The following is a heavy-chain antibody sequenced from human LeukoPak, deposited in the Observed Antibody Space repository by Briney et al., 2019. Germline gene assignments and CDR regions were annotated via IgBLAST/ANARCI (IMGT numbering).Heavy chain of an antibody. V-gene: IGHV1-69*04. CDR2: IIPLLGIA. CDR3: AREDYDILTGYYGANYFDY. CDR1: GGTFSSYA. J-gene: IGHJ4*02. D-gene: IGHD3-9*01. Sequence: SVKVSCKASGGTFSSYAISRVRQAPGQGLEWMGRIIPLLGIANYAQKFQGRVTITADKSTSTAYMELSSLRSEDTAVYYCAREDYDILTGYYGANYFDYWGQGTLVTVSS.